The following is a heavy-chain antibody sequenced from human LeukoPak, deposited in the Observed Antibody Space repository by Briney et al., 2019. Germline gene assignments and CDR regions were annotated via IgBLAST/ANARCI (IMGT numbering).Heavy chain of an antibody. J-gene: IGHJ6*03. Sequence: SETLSLTSTVSGGSISSSSYYWGWIRQPPGKGLEWIGSIYYSGSTYYNPSLKSRVTISVDTSKNQFSLKLSSVTAADTAVYYCARRCSLAARPVMYYYYYMDVWGKGTTVTVSS. CDR2: IYYSGST. CDR1: GGSISSSSYY. D-gene: IGHD6-6*01. V-gene: IGHV4-39*01. CDR3: ARRCSLAARPVMYYYYYMDV.